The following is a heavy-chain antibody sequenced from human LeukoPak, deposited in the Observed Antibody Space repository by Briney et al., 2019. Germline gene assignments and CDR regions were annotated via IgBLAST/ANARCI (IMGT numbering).Heavy chain of an antibody. CDR3: ARPKTTGGFDS. CDR1: GGSFSGYY. CDR2: INHSGST. J-gene: IGHJ4*02. D-gene: IGHD2-8*02. V-gene: IGHV4-34*01. Sequence: KPSETLSLTCAVYGGSFSGYYWSWIRQPPGKGLEWIGEINHSGSTNYNPSLKSRVTISVDTSKNQFSLKLTSVTAADTAIYYCARPKTTGGFDSWGQGTLVTVSS.